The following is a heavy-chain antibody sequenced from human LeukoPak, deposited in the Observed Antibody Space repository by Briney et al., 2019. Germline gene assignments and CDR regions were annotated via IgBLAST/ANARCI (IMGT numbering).Heavy chain of an antibody. D-gene: IGHD3-10*01. Sequence: PGGSLRLSCAASGFTFSSYSMNWVRQAPGKGLEWVSSISSSSYIYYADSVKGRFTISRDNAKNPLYLQMNSLRAEDTAVYYCASVLLWFGELFGFDPWGQGTLVTVPS. CDR1: GFTFSSYS. V-gene: IGHV3-21*01. J-gene: IGHJ5*02. CDR3: ASVLLWFGELFGFDP. CDR2: ISSSSYI.